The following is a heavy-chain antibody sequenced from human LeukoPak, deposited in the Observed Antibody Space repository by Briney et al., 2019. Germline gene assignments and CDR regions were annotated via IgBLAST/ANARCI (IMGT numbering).Heavy chain of an antibody. V-gene: IGHV3-23*01. CDR1: GFTFSSYA. CDR3: AQSPAYSSGWSASLDY. CDR2: ISGSGGST. J-gene: IGHJ4*02. D-gene: IGHD6-19*01. Sequence: GGSLRLSCAASGFTFSSYAMSWVRQAPGKGLEWVSAISGSGGSTYYADSVKGRFTISRDNSENTLYLQMNSLRAEDTALYYCAQSPAYSSGWSASLDYWGQGTLVTVSS.